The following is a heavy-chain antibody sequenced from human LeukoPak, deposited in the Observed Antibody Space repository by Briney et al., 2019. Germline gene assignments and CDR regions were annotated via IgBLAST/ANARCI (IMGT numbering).Heavy chain of an antibody. V-gene: IGHV4-39*01. J-gene: IGHJ4*01. CDR1: GGSIGSSSYY. CDR2: IYYSGST. Sequence: SETLSLTCTVSGGSIGSSSYYWGWIRQPPGKGLEWIGSIYYSGSTYYNPSLKSRVTISVDTSKNQFSLKLSSVTAADTAVYYCARVIVGAKSYFDYWGQEPWSPSPQ. D-gene: IGHD1-26*01. CDR3: ARVIVGAKSYFDY.